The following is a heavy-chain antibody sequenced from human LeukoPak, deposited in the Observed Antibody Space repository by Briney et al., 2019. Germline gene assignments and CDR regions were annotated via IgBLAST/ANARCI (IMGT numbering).Heavy chain of an antibody. J-gene: IGHJ6*04. D-gene: IGHD3/OR15-3a*01. CDR2: INHSGST. V-gene: IGHV4-39*07. Sequence: SETLSLTCTVSSGSISSSSYYWSWIRQPPGKGLEWIGEINHSGSTNYNPSLKSRVTISVDTSKNQFSLKLSSVTAADTAVYYCAFAHRYVFLKTNHAYYGRDVWGKGPTVPVS. CDR3: AFAHRYVFLKTNHAYYGRDV. CDR1: SGSISSSSYY.